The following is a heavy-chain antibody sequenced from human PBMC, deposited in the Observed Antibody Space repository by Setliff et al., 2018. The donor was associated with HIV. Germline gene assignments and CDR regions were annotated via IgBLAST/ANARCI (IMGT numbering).Heavy chain of an antibody. CDR1: GFTFSSYS. D-gene: IGHD7-27*01. Sequence: GSLRLSCAASGFTFSSYSMNWVRQAPGKGLEWVSSISSSSSYIFYADSVKGRFTISRDNAKNSLYLQMNSLRAEDTAVYYCARGGLTGRPIDYWGQGTLVTSPQ. J-gene: IGHJ4*02. CDR2: ISSSSSYI. CDR3: ARGGLTGRPIDY. V-gene: IGHV3-21*01.